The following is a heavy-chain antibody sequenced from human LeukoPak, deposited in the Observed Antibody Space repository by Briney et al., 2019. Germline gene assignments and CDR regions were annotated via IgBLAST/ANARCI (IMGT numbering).Heavy chain of an antibody. CDR3: ARDGSSSAEYFQY. Sequence: GRSLRLSCAASGFTFSSYGMHWVRQAPGKGLEWVAVIWYDGSNKYYADSVKGRFTISRDNSKNTLYLQMNSLRAEDTAVYYCARDGSSSAEYFQYRGQGTLVTVSS. CDR1: GFTFSSYG. D-gene: IGHD2-2*01. V-gene: IGHV3-33*01. J-gene: IGHJ1*01. CDR2: IWYDGSNK.